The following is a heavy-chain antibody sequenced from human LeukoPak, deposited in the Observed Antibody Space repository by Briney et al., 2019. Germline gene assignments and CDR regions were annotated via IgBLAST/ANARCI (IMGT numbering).Heavy chain of an antibody. CDR2: IYYSGST. J-gene: IGHJ5*02. D-gene: IGHD2-15*01. V-gene: IGHV4-31*03. CDR1: GGSISSGGYY. CDR3: ARVKGSWFDP. Sequence: SETLSLTCTVSGGSISSGGYYWSWIRQHPGKGLEWIGYIYYSGSTYYNPSLKSRVTTSVDTSKNQFSLKLSSVTAADTAVYYCARVKGSWFDPWGRGTLVTVSS.